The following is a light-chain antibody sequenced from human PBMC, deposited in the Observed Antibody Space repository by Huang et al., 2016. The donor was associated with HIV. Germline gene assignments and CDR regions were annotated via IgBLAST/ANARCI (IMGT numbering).Light chain of an antibody. CDR2: AAS. V-gene: IGKV1-8*01. CDR3: QQYDSYPWT. CDR1: QDISNF. J-gene: IGKJ1*01. Sequence: IRITQSPSSLSASTGDRVTIPCRASQDISNFLAWFQQKPGRAPQLLMYAASTLQPGVPSRFSGNGSATDFTLTIACLQSEDFATYYCQQYDSYPWTFGQGTQVEV.